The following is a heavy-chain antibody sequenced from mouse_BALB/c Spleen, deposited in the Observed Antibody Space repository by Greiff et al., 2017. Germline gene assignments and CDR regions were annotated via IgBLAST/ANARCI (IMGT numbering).Heavy chain of an antibody. Sequence: DVKLVESGGGLVKPGGSLKLSCAASGFTFSDYYMYWVRQTPEKRLEWVATISDGGSYTYYPDSVKGRFTISRDNAKNNLYLQMSSLKSEDTAMYYCARHYDYAYWYFDVWGAGTTVTVSS. CDR3: ARHYDYAYWYFDV. CDR1: GFTFSDYY. D-gene: IGHD2-4*01. CDR2: ISDGGSYT. J-gene: IGHJ1*01. V-gene: IGHV5-4*02.